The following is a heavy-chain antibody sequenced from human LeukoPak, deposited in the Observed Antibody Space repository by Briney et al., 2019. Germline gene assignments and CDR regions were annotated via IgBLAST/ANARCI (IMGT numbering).Heavy chain of an antibody. D-gene: IGHD4-11*01. J-gene: IGHJ6*03. Sequence: GGSLRLSCTVSGFTVSSNSMSWVRQAPGKGLEWVANIKQEGTEKYYVDSVKGRFTISRDNAKNSLYLQMNSLGAEDTAIYYCVRVTTGSDYMDVWGNGTTVTVSS. V-gene: IGHV3-7*04. CDR3: VRVTTGSDYMDV. CDR2: IKQEGTEK. CDR1: GFTVSSNS.